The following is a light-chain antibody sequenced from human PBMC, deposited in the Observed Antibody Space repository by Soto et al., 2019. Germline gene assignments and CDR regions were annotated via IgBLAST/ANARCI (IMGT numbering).Light chain of an antibody. J-gene: IGLJ2*01. V-gene: IGLV2-8*01. Sequence: QSALTQPPSASGSPGQSVTISCTGTSSDVGGYNYVSWYQQHPGKAPKLMIYEVSKRPSGVPDRFSGSKSGNTASLTVSGLQAEDEADYYCSSYAASNNSVFGGGTKLTVL. CDR1: SSDVGGYNY. CDR2: EVS. CDR3: SSYAASNNSV.